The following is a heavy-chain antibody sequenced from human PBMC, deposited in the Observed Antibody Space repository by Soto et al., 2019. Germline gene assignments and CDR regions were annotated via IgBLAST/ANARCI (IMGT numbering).Heavy chain of an antibody. CDR2: IYSTGTT. J-gene: IGHJ4*02. CDR3: AKDGRGSGSHYNSFGY. CDR1: GFTVGNNY. Sequence: EVQLVESGGGLIQPGGSLKLSCEASGFTVGNNYMSWVRQAPGKGLEWVSLIYSTGTTKYADSVKGRFTVSRDNAKNTLYLQMNSLRAEDTAVYYCAKDGRGSGSHYNSFGYWGQGTRVNVSS. D-gene: IGHD3-10*01. V-gene: IGHV3-53*01.